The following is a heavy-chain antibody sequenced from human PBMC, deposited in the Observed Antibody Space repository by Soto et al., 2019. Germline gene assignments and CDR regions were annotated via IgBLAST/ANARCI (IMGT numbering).Heavy chain of an antibody. V-gene: IGHV4-59*08. CDR3: ATYDGFCSGGSCLYYFDY. CDR2: IYYSGST. J-gene: IGHJ4*02. CDR1: GASIRGDY. D-gene: IGHD2-15*01. Sequence: SETLSLTCSVSGASIRGDYWSWIRQPPGKGLEWIGYIYYSGSTNYNPSLKSRVTISVDTSKNQFSLKLSSVTAADTAVYYCATYDGFCSGGSCLYYFDYWGQGTLVTVSS.